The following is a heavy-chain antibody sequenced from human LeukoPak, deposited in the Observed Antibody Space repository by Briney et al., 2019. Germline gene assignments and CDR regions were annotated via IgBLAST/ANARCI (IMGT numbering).Heavy chain of an antibody. J-gene: IGHJ6*03. Sequence: PSQTLSLTCTVSGGSISSGSYYWSWIRQPAGKGLEWIGRIYTSGSTNYNPSLKSRVTISVDTSKNQFSLKLSSVTAADTAVYYCARARSYGSGSSYYMDVWGKGTTVTISS. V-gene: IGHV4-61*02. D-gene: IGHD3-10*01. CDR3: ARARSYGSGSSYYMDV. CDR1: GGSISSGSYY. CDR2: IYTSGST.